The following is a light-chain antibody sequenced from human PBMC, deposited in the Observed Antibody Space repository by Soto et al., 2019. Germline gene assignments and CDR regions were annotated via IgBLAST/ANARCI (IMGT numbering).Light chain of an antibody. CDR3: QQRSNWPPSIT. CDR2: DAS. CDR1: PSVSSY. J-gene: IGKJ5*01. Sequence: EIVLTKSPATLSLSPGARATLSCRASPSVSSYLAWYQQKPGQAPGLLIYDASNRATGIPARFSGSGSGTDFTLTISSLEPEDFAVYYCQQRSNWPPSITVGQGTRLEIK. V-gene: IGKV3-11*01.